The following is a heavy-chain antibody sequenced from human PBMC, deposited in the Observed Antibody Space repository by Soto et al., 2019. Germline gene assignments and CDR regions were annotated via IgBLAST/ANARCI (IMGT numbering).Heavy chain of an antibody. CDR1: GYTFTSYG. CDR3: AREDIVVVPAAIGYYYGMDV. Sequence: GASVKVSCKASGYTFTSYGISWVRQAPGQGLEWMGWISAYNGNTNYAQKLQGRVTMTTDTSTSTACMELRSLRSDDTAVYYCAREDIVVVPAAIGYYYGMDVWGQGTTVTVSS. J-gene: IGHJ6*02. V-gene: IGHV1-18*04. CDR2: ISAYNGNT. D-gene: IGHD2-2*02.